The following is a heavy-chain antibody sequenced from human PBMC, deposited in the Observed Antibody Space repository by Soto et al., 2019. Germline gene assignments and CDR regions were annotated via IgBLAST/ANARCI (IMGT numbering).Heavy chain of an antibody. CDR1: GVSITSGAYY. J-gene: IGHJ4*02. Sequence: SETLSLTCTLSGVSITSGAYYWTWVRQHPGKGLEWIGYIYYNGNTYFSPSLKSRLAISIDTSKNQFSLKLSSETAADTAVYFCAREGGESSDGLYYFDSWGQGTLVTVSS. D-gene: IGHD3-16*01. V-gene: IGHV4-31*03. CDR2: IYYNGNT. CDR3: AREGGESSDGLYYFDS.